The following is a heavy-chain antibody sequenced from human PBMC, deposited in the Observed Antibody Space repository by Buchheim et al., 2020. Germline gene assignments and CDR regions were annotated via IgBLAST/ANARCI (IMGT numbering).Heavy chain of an antibody. Sequence: EVQLLESGGGLVQPGGSLRLYCAASGFTFSSYAMSWVRQAPGKGLEWVSAISGSGGSTYYADSVKGRFTISRDNSKNTLYLPMNSLRAADTAVYYCAKPYYDVWSGYLALRDYWGQGTL. CDR1: GFTFSSYA. J-gene: IGHJ4*02. V-gene: IGHV3-23*01. D-gene: IGHD3-3*01. CDR2: ISGSGGST. CDR3: AKPYYDVWSGYLALRDY.